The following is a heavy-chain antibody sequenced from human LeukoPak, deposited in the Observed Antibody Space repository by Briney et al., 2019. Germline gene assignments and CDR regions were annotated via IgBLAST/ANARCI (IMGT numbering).Heavy chain of an antibody. CDR1: GFTFSSYA. D-gene: IGHD5-12*01. CDR3: ARSEVDIVATVCFDY. CDR2: ISGSGGST. J-gene: IGHJ4*02. Sequence: GGSLRLSCAASGFTFSSYAMSWVRQAPGKGLEWVSAISGSGGSTYYADSVKGRFTISRDNSKNTLYLQMNSLSAEDTAVYYCARSEVDIVATVCFDYWGQGTLVTVSS. V-gene: IGHV3-23*01.